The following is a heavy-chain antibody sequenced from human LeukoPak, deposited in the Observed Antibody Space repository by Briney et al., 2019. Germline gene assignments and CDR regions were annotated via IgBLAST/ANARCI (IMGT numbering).Heavy chain of an antibody. D-gene: IGHD3-22*01. CDR2: ISGRGCST. CDR3: AKRPGYYYDSSGYYQPTDY. V-gene: IGHV3-23*01. CDR1: GFTFSSYA. J-gene: IGHJ4*02. Sequence: GGALTLACAASGFTFSSYAMSWVRQAPGKGREWVSAISGRGCSTNNANSVKGRFTISRDNSKNTLYLQINRLSAEDTAVYSCAKRPGYYYDSSGYYQPTDYWGQGTLVTVSS.